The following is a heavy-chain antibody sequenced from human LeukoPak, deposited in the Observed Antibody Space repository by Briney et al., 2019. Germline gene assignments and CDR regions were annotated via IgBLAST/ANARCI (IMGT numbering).Heavy chain of an antibody. V-gene: IGHV1-18*01. Sequence: GASVKVSCTASGYTFTSYGISWVRQAPGQGLEWLGWITAYNGNTNYPQNLQGRVTMTTDTSTNTAYMELRSLRSDDTAVYYCARDYQVLAVAGDYWGQGTLVTVSS. D-gene: IGHD6-19*01. CDR2: ITAYNGNT. J-gene: IGHJ4*02. CDR1: GYTFTSYG. CDR3: ARDYQVLAVAGDY.